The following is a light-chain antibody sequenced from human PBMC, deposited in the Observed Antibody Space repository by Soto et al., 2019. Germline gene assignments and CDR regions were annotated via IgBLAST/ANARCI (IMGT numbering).Light chain of an antibody. CDR1: QSVRSNY. J-gene: IGKJ4*01. CDR2: DAS. CDR3: QQYGSTPIP. V-gene: IGKV3-20*01. Sequence: EIVLKQSPDTLSLSPGERATLSCRASQSVRSNYLAWYQQKPGQAPRFLIYDASSSATGITDRFSGSGSGTDFTLTISRLEPEDFAVYYCQQYGSTPIPFGGGTKVEIK.